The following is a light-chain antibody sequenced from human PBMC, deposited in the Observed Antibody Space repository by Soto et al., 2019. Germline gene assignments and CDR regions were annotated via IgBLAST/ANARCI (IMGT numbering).Light chain of an antibody. Sequence: EIMLTQSPDTLSLSPGNRATLSCRASQSVSTYLAWYQPKPGQPPRLLIYDASNRATGIPARFSGSGSGTDFTLTISSLEPEDFAVYYCQQRSNWPPTFGQGTKVDIK. CDR3: QQRSNWPPT. J-gene: IGKJ1*01. V-gene: IGKV3-11*01. CDR1: QSVSTY. CDR2: DAS.